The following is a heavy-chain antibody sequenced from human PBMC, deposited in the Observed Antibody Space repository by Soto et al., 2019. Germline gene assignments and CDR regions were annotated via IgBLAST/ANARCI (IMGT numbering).Heavy chain of an antibody. J-gene: IGHJ4*02. CDR1: GFIFSGYG. CDR3: AKAFGPGPIDS. CDR2: ISYDGDNK. D-gene: IGHD1-1*01. Sequence: GGSLRLSCAASGFIFSGYGLHWVRQPPGKGLEWVALISYDGDNKYYADSMKGRFTISRDNSKNTLYLQMSSLRPDDTAIYYCAKAFGPGPIDSWGQGTLVTVSS. V-gene: IGHV3-30*18.